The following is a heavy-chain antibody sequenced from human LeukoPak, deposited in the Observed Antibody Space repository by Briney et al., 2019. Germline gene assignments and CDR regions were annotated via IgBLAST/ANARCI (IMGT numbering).Heavy chain of an antibody. D-gene: IGHD3-16*01. J-gene: IGHJ3*02. CDR2: IYSGGST. V-gene: IGHV3-66*01. CDR3: ARDQDRLALRAFDI. CDR1: GFTFSSYA. Sequence: GGSLRLSCAASGFTFSSYAMSWVRQAPGKGLEWVSVIYSGGSTYYADSVKGRFTISRDNSKNTLYLQMNSLRAEDTAVYYCARDQDRLALRAFDIWGQGTMVTVSS.